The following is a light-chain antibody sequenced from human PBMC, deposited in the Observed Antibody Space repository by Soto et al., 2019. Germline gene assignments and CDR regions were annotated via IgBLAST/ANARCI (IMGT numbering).Light chain of an antibody. Sequence: DIQMTQSPSTLSASVGDRVTITCRASQSISSWLAWYQQKPGTAPKLLIYKASTLQSGVPSRFSGSGSGTEFTLTISSLQPDYSATYYCQQYSDNWTFGQGTKVEIK. CDR2: KAS. CDR3: QQYSDNWT. V-gene: IGKV1-5*03. J-gene: IGKJ1*01. CDR1: QSISSW.